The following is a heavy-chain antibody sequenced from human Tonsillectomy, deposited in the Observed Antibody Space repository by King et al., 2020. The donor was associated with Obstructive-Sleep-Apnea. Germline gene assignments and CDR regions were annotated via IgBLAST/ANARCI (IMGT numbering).Heavy chain of an antibody. D-gene: IGHD3-22*01. J-gene: IGHJ4*02. CDR3: AAVGAWLLGDYYFDY. CDR2: IVVGSGDT. V-gene: IGHV1-58*01. CDR1: GFTLTTSA. Sequence: QLVESGPEVKQPGTSVNVSCKASGFTLTTSAVQWVRQARGHRLEWIGWIVVGSGDTKYGQKFQDRVTITRDTSTSTVYMELSSLRSDDTAVYYCAAVGAWLLGDYYFDYWGQGTLVTVSS.